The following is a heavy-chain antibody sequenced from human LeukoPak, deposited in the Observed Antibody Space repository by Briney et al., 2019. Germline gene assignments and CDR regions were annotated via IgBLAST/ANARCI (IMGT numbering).Heavy chain of an antibody. J-gene: IGHJ4*02. CDR2: ISYDGSNK. CDR1: GFTFSSYA. Sequence: GGSLRLSCAASGFTFSSYAMHWVRQAPGKGLEWVAVISYDGSNKYYADSVKGRFTISRDNSKNTLYLQINSLRAEDTAVYYCARGGYYGSGSLDWGQGTLVTVSS. D-gene: IGHD3-10*01. CDR3: ARGGYYGSGSLD. V-gene: IGHV3-30-3*01.